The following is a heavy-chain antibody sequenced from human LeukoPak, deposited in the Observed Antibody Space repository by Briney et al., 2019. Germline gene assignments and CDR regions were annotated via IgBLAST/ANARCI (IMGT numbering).Heavy chain of an antibody. CDR2: ISSNGGAT. J-gene: IGHJ5*01. Sequence: GESLRLSCAASEFTFSRYPMHWVRQAPGKGLEYVSAISSNGGATYYGNSVKGRFTISRDNSKNTLYLQMGSRRPEDTAVYYCAREIGWYDFWGQGTLVTVSS. V-gene: IGHV3-64*01. CDR1: EFTFSRYP. CDR3: AREIGWYDF.